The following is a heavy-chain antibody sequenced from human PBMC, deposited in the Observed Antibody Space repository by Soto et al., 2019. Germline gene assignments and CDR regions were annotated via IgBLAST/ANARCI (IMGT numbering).Heavy chain of an antibody. D-gene: IGHD3-10*01. CDR1: GFTFSSYA. CDR2: ISGSGGST. Sequence: EVQLLESGGGLVQPGGSLRLSCAASGFTFSSYAMSWVRQAPGKGLEWVSAISGSGGSTYYADSVKGRFTIARDNSKNTLYLQMNSLRAEDTAVYYCAKASGWFGEFDYWGQGTLVTVSS. CDR3: AKASGWFGEFDY. J-gene: IGHJ4*02. V-gene: IGHV3-23*01.